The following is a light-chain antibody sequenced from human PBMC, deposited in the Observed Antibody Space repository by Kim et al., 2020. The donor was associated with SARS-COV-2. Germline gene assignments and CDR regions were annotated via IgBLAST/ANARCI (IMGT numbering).Light chain of an antibody. Sequence: EVVLTQSPAIMSLSPGEGATLSCRASQYVNMYVAWYQQRPGQAPRLLIYDASHRATGVPVGFSGSGSGTEFTLTISRLQPEDFGVYYCQQRALWPGTFGQGTKVDIK. CDR3: QQRALWPGT. V-gene: IGKV3-11*01. CDR1: QYVNMY. J-gene: IGKJ1*01. CDR2: DAS.